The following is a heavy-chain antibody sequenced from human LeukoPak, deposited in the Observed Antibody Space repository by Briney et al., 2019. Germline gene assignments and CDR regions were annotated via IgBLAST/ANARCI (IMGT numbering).Heavy chain of an antibody. Sequence: PSETLSLTCTVSGGSISSYYWSWIRRPPGKGLEWIGYIYYSGSTNYNPSLKSRVTISVDTSKNQFSLKLSSVTAADTAVYYCARMPLETYYYYMDVWGKGTTVTVSS. CDR3: ARMPLETYYYYMDV. J-gene: IGHJ6*03. V-gene: IGHV4-59*01. D-gene: IGHD2-2*01. CDR2: IYYSGST. CDR1: GGSISSYY.